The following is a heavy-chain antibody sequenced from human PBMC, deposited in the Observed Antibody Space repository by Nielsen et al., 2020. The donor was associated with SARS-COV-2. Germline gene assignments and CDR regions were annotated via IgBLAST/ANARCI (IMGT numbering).Heavy chain of an antibody. CDR3: ARTPSGDFWSGYYYAFDI. CDR2: IYYSGST. Sequence: SETLSLTCTVSGDSISSYYWSWIRQPPGKGLEWIGYIYYSGSTNYNPSLKSRVTISVDTSKNQFSLKLSSVTAADTAVYYCARTPSGDFWSGYYYAFDIWGQGTMVTVSS. V-gene: IGHV4-59*01. CDR1: GDSISSYY. D-gene: IGHD3-3*01. J-gene: IGHJ3*02.